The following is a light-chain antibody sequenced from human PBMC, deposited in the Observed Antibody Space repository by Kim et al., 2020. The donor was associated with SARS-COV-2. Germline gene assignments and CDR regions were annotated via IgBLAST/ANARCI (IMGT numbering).Light chain of an antibody. CDR1: QTVNTM. J-gene: IGKJ2*01. CDR2: AAS. V-gene: IGKV3D-15*01. CDR3: QQYNNLPYT. Sequence: EVVLTQSPATLSVSPGERATLSCRASQTVNTMFAWYQQKPGQAPRLLIFAASTRATGIPARFSGSGSGTEFTLTISSLQSEDFAVYHCQQYNNLPYTFGQGTKLEI.